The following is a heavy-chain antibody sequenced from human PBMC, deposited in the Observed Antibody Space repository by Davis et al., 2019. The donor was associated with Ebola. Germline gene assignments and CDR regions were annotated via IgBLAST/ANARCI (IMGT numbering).Heavy chain of an antibody. CDR1: GFTVNTND. J-gene: IGHJ4*02. V-gene: IGHV3-66*01. CDR3: ARGPYSSDAGIQHQGLDY. Sequence: PGGSLRLSCAASGFTVNTNDMTWVRQAPGKGLEWVSVLHTGGSIYYADSAKDRFTISSDSSKNTVSLQMNGLRAEDTAMYYCARGPYSSDAGIQHQGLDYWGQGTLVTVSS. D-gene: IGHD2-21*01. CDR2: LHTGGSI.